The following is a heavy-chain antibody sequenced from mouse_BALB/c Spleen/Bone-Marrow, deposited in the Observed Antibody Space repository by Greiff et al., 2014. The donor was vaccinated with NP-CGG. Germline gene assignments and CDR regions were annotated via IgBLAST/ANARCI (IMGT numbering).Heavy chain of an antibody. Sequence: QVQLQQSGPELVKPGASVKMSCKASGYTFTSYFIHWVKQRPGQGLEWIGWIYPGDGSTKYNEKFKGKTTLTADKSSSTAYMLLSRLTSEGSAVYFGARGGYYYGSGRSWFAYWGQGTLVTVSA. CDR2: IYPGDGST. D-gene: IGHD1-1*01. J-gene: IGHJ3*01. V-gene: IGHV1S56*01. CDR1: GYTFTSYF. CDR3: ARGGYYYGSGRSWFAY.